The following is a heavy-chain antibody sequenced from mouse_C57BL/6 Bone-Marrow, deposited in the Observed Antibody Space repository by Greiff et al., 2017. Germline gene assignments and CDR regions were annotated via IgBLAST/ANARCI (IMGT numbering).Heavy chain of an antibody. V-gene: IGHV1-81*01. CDR1: GYTFTSYG. D-gene: IGHD1-1*01. CDR2: IYPRSGNT. Sequence: QVQLKQSGAELARPGASVKLSCKASGYTFTSYGISWVKQRTGQGLEWIGEIYPRSGNTYYNEKFKGKATLTADKSSSTAYMELRSLTSEDSAVYFCARKGIITVYYYAMDYWGQGTSVTVSS. CDR3: ARKGIITVYYYAMDY. J-gene: IGHJ4*01.